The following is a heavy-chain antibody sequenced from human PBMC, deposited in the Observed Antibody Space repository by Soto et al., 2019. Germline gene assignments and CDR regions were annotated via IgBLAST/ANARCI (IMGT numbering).Heavy chain of an antibody. V-gene: IGHV1-2*02. Sequence: SVKVSCKASGYTFTGYYMHWVRQAPGQGLEWMGWINPNSGGTNYVQKFQGRVTMTRDTSISTAYMELSRLRSDDTAVYYCARVQYYDSIDYWGQGTLVTVSS. CDR3: ARVQYYDSIDY. J-gene: IGHJ4*02. D-gene: IGHD3-22*01. CDR1: GYTFTGYY. CDR2: INPNSGGT.